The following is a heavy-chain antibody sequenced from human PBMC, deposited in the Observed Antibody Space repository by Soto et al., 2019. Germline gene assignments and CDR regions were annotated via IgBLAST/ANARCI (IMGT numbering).Heavy chain of an antibody. D-gene: IGHD6-13*01. CDR2: SIPVFGTA. V-gene: IGHV1-69*13. J-gene: IGHJ4*02. CDR1: GCTFSSYA. CDR3: GRYKVAEAFV. Sequence: SLKVSGKAYGCTFSSYAICWARQAPGQGHEGRGGSIPVFGTANYAQKFQGRVTFAAGEATGNAYMELSSQRCDDTCVYCCGRYKVAEAFVWGQGTLVNVHS.